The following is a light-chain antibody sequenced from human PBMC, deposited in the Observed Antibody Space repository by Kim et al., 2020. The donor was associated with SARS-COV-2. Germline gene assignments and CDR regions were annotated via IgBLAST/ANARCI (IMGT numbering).Light chain of an antibody. J-gene: IGLJ2*01. CDR2: DTS. CDR3: LLSYSGARV. V-gene: IGLV7-46*01. Sequence: SDHYPHWFQQKPGQAPRTLIHDTSNKHSWTPARFSGSLLGGKAALTLSGAQPEDEADCYCLLSYSGARVFGGGTQLTVL. CDR1: SDHY.